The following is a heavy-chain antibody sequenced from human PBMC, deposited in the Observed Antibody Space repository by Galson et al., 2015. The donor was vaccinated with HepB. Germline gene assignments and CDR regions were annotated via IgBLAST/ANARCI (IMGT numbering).Heavy chain of an antibody. CDR3: TRGQVMSAAPNNYFDP. CDR2: INYSGSS. Sequence: INYSGSSNYTPSLRSRVTLSLDTSKNQFSLKLTSVTAADTAVYYCTRGQVMSAAPNNYFDPWGQGTLVIVSS. J-gene: IGHJ5*02. V-gene: IGHV4-34*01. D-gene: IGHD2-2*01.